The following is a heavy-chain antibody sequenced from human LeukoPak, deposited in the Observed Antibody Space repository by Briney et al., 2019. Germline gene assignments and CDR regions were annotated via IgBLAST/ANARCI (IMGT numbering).Heavy chain of an antibody. CDR3: ARRGDGGRSFDY. V-gene: IGHV3-64D*06. D-gene: IGHD4-23*01. CDR2: ISSNGGST. Sequence: GGSLRLSCSASGFTFSSYAMHWVRQAPGKGLEYVSAISSNGGSTYYADSVTGRFTISRDNSKNTLFLQMNSLRAEDTAVYYCARRGDGGRSFDYWGQGTLVTVSS. J-gene: IGHJ4*02. CDR1: GFTFSSYA.